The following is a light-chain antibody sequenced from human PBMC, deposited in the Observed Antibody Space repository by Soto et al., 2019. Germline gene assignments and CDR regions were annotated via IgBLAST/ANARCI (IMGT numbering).Light chain of an antibody. CDR2: EVS. V-gene: IGLV2-8*01. CDR3: SSYAGSEEV. CDR1: SSDVGGYNS. J-gene: IGLJ1*01. Sequence: QSALTQPPSASGSPGQSVTISCTGTSSDVGGYNSVSWYQQHPGKAPKLMIYEVSKRPSGVPDRFSGSKSGNTASLTVSGLQAEDEADYYCSSYAGSEEVFGSGTKVTVL.